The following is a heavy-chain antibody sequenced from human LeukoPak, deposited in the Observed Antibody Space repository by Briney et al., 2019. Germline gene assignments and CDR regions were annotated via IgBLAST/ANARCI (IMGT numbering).Heavy chain of an antibody. CDR1: GGPISSYY. J-gene: IGHJ2*01. V-gene: IGHV4-59*01. CDR3: GRRTFYDTLTGYKYWYFDL. D-gene: IGHD3-9*01. Sequence: PSETLSLTCTVSGGPISSYYWSWIRHPPGKRLEWIGYTHYSGSTDKNPSLWSRVTMSVDTSKIQISLKLSSVTAADTAVYYCGRRTFYDTLTGYKYWYFDLWGRGTLVTVSS. CDR2: THYSGST.